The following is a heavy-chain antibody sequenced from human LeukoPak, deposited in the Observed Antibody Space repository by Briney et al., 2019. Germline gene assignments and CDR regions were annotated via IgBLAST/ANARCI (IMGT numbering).Heavy chain of an antibody. Sequence: GGSLRLSCAASGFTFSSYAMSWVRQAPGKGLEWVSAISGSGGSTYYADSVKGRFTISRDNSKNTLYLQMNSLRAEDTAAYYCAKGYCSSTSCYNSFDYWGQGTLVTVSS. CDR3: AKGYCSSTSCYNSFDY. V-gene: IGHV3-23*01. CDR1: GFTFSSYA. D-gene: IGHD2-2*02. CDR2: ISGSGGST. J-gene: IGHJ4*02.